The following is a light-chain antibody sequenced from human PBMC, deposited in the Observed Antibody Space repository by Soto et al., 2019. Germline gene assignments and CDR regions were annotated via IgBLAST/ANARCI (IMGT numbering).Light chain of an antibody. Sequence: EIVTTDFPAPLSVSTWERGNLCRRASQSVNSNLAWYQQKPGQAPRLLIYGASTRATGVPARFGGSGSGTEFTLTISSLQSEDFAVYYCQQYNNWRTFGQGTKADI. J-gene: IGKJ1*01. CDR1: QSVNSN. V-gene: IGKV3-15*01. CDR2: GAS. CDR3: QQYNNWRT.